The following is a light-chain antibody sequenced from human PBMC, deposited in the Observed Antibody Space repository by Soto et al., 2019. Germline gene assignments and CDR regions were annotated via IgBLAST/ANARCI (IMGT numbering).Light chain of an antibody. CDR2: VVS. V-gene: IGLV2-14*01. Sequence: QSVLTQHASVSGSPGQSITISCTGTSSDVGDYKYVSWYQQHPDKAPKLMIYVVSNRPSGVSNRFSGSKSGNTASLTISGLQAEDEADYYCSSYTSSDTPYVFGTGTKLTVL. J-gene: IGLJ1*01. CDR3: SSYTSSDTPYV. CDR1: SSDVGDYKY.